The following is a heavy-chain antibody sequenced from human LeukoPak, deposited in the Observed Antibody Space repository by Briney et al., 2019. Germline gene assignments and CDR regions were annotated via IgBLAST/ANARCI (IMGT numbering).Heavy chain of an antibody. J-gene: IGHJ4*02. CDR1: GFTFSSYA. V-gene: IGHV3-30*04. CDR2: ISYDGSNK. D-gene: IGHD2-15*01. CDR3: ARDRVVVADQGLDY. Sequence: GGPLRLSCAASGFTFSSYAMHWVRQAPGKRLEWVAVISYDGSNKYYADSVKGRFTISRDNSENTLYLQMNSLRAEGTAVYYCARDRVVVADQGLDYWGQGTLVTVSS.